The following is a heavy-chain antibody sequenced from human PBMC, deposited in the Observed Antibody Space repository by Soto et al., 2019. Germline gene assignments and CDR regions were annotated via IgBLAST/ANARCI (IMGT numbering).Heavy chain of an antibody. Sequence: QVQLQESGPGLVKPSETLSLTCTVSGGSISSYYGSWIGQPPGQGLEWIGYIYYSGSTNYNPSLKSRVTISVDTSKNQFSLKLSSVTAADTAVYYCARGSPSPYSSGWFDYWGQGTLVTVSS. CDR2: IYYSGST. CDR3: ARGSPSPYSSGWFDY. J-gene: IGHJ4*02. V-gene: IGHV4-59*01. CDR1: GGSISSYY. D-gene: IGHD6-19*01.